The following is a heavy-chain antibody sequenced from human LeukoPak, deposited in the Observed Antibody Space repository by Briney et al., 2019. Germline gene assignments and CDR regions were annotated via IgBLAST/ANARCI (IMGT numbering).Heavy chain of an antibody. D-gene: IGHD2-2*01. Sequence: PSETLSLTCTVSGGSISSSSYYWGWIRQPPGKGLEWVSAISGSGGSTYYADSVKGRFTISRDNSKNTLYLQMNSLRAEDTAVYYCAKDEILSVPAARVGLDYWGQGTLVTVSS. V-gene: IGHV3-23*01. CDR3: AKDEILSVPAARVGLDY. J-gene: IGHJ4*02. CDR2: ISGSGGST. CDR1: GGSISSSSYY.